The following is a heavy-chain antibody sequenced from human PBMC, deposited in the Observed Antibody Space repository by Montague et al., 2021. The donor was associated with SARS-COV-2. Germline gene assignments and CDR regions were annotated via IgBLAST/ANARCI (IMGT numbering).Heavy chain of an antibody. CDR3: ARIPNDSWYVSYFDY. Sequence: PALVKPTQTLTLTCTLSGLPLSTSGLCVGWIRQPPGKALEWLALTDWDDDKYYSPPLKTRLSISKDTSKNQVVLTMANMEPVDTATYYCARIPNDSWYVSYFDYWGQGILVTVSS. D-gene: IGHD6-13*01. CDR2: TDWDDDK. J-gene: IGHJ4*02. V-gene: IGHV2-70*01. CDR1: GLPLSTSGLC.